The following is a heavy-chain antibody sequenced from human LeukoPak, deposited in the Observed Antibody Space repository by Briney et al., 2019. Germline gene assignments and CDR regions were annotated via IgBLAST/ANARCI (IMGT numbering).Heavy chain of an antibody. CDR2: IYYSGST. CDR1: GGSISSSSYY. D-gene: IGHD6-19*01. Sequence: SETLSLTCTVSGGSISSSSYYWGWIRQPPGKGLEWIGSIYYSGSTYNNPSLKSRVTISVDTSKNQFSLKLSSVTAADTAVYYCRAVAGTRYYFDYWGQGTLVTVSS. CDR3: RAVAGTRYYFDY. J-gene: IGHJ4*02. V-gene: IGHV4-39*01.